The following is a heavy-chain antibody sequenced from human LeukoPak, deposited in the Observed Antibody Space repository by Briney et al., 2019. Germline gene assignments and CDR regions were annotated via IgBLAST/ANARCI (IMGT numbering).Heavy chain of an antibody. V-gene: IGHV3-7*01. CDR2: INPDGSNM. CDR3: VSGFLQWLY. Sequence: GGSLRLSCAASGFSFSSYWMSWVRQAPGKGLEWVANINPDGSNMLYVDSVKGRFAISRDNAKNSLYLQMDNLRAEDTAVYFCVSGFLQWLYWGQGTLVTVSS. CDR1: GFSFSSYW. D-gene: IGHD3-3*01. J-gene: IGHJ4*02.